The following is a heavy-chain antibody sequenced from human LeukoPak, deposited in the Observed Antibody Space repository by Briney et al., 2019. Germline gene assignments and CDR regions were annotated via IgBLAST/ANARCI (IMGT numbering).Heavy chain of an antibody. J-gene: IGHJ4*02. Sequence: SVKVSCKASGYTFTSYGISWVRQAPGQGLEWMGGITPIFGTANYAQKFQGRVTITADESTSTAYMELSSLRSEDTAVYYCARGGHSSGWDPYYFDYWGQGTLVTVSS. CDR2: ITPIFGTA. CDR1: GYTFTSYG. V-gene: IGHV1-69*13. CDR3: ARGGHSSGWDPYYFDY. D-gene: IGHD6-19*01.